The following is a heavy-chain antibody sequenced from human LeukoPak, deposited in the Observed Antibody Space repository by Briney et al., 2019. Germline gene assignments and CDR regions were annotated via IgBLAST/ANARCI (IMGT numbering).Heavy chain of an antibody. V-gene: IGHV3-21*01. J-gene: IGHJ4*02. D-gene: IGHD1-26*01. CDR3: ARDWVGAIDY. Sequence: GGSLRLSCAASGFTFSTYTMNWVRQAPGKGLEWVSSISSSSSYIYYADSVKGRFTISRDNAKNSLYLQMNTLRAEDTAVYYCARDWVGAIDYWGQGTLVTVSS. CDR1: GFTFSTYT. CDR2: ISSSSSYI.